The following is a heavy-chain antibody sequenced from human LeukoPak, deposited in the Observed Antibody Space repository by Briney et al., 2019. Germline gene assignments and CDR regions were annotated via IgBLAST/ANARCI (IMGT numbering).Heavy chain of an antibody. CDR1: GGTFSSYA. J-gene: IGHJ4*02. D-gene: IGHD6-19*01. CDR2: IIPIFGTA. CDR3: ARDSDSSGWATFDY. V-gene: IGHV1-69*05. Sequence: ASVKVSCRASGGTFSSYAISWVRQAPGQGLEWMGGIIPIFGTANYAQKFQGRVTITTDESTSTAFMELSSLRSEDTAVYYCARDSDSSGWATFDYWGQGTLVTVSS.